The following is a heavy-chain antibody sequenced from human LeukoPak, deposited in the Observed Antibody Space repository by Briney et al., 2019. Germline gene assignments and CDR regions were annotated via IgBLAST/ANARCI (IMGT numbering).Heavy chain of an antibody. CDR3: ARSTYYYDSSDDDY. CDR2: INPNSGGT. J-gene: IGHJ4*02. D-gene: IGHD3-22*01. Sequence: ASVKVSCKASGYTFINYYVHWVRQAPGQGLEWMGWINPNSGGTNYAQKFQGRVTMTRDTSISTAYMELSRLRSDDTAVYYCARSTYYYDSSDDDYWGQGTLVTVSS. CDR1: GYTFINYY. V-gene: IGHV1-2*02.